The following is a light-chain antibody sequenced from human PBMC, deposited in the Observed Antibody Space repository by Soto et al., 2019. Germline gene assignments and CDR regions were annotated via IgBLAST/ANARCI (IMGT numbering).Light chain of an antibody. Sequence: EIVLTQSPATLSLSPGERATLSCRASQSVSSYLGWYQQKPGQAPRLLIYDAFNRATGLPARFSGSGSGTDFTLTISSLEPEDFAVYYCQQRSSWPLTLGGGTKVEIK. V-gene: IGKV3-11*01. J-gene: IGKJ4*01. CDR2: DAF. CDR3: QQRSSWPLT. CDR1: QSVSSY.